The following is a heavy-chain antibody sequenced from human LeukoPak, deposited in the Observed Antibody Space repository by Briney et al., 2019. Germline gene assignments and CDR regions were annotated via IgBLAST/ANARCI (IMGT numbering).Heavy chain of an antibody. Sequence: PGGSLRLSCAASGSTFSSYALHWVRQAPGKGLEYVSAISSNGGSTYYANSVKGRFTISRDNSKNTLHLQMGSLRAEDMAVYYCARGYRQLVPPYFGYWGQGTLVTVSS. CDR2: ISSNGGST. CDR3: ARGYRQLVPPYFGY. V-gene: IGHV3-64*01. J-gene: IGHJ4*02. CDR1: GSTFSSYA. D-gene: IGHD6-13*01.